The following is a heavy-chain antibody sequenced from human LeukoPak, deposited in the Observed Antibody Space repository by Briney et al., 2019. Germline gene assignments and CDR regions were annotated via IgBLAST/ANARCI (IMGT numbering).Heavy chain of an antibody. CDR3: AKDRWLQQLVQLGLFDY. CDR2: ISNSGDTT. D-gene: IGHD1-1*01. CDR1: GFSFSSYG. J-gene: IGHJ4*02. V-gene: IGHV3-23*01. Sequence: PGGSLRLSCAASGFSFSSYGMSWVRQAPGKRLEWVSDISNSGDTTYYADYVRGRFTISRDNSKNTLYLQMNSLRAEDTAVYYCAKDRWLQQLVQLGLFDYWGQGTLVTVSS.